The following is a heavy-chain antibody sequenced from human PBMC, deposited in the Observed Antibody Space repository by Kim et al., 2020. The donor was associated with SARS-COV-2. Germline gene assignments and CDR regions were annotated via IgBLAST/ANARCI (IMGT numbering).Heavy chain of an antibody. CDR1: GGSFSGYY. CDR3: ARGRGYSSSWRYYYYGMDV. CDR2: INHSGST. D-gene: IGHD6-13*01. J-gene: IGHJ6*02. V-gene: IGHV4-34*01. Sequence: SETLSLTCAVYGGSFSGYYWSWIRQPPGKGLEWIGEINHSGSTNYNPSLKSRVTISVDTSKNQFSLKLRSVTAADTAVYYCARGRGYSSSWRYYYYGMDVWGQGTTVTVSS.